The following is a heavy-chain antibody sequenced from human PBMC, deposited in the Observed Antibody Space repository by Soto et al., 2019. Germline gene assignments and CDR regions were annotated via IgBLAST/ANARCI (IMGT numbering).Heavy chain of an antibody. J-gene: IGHJ4*02. V-gene: IGHV4-59*01. D-gene: IGHD1-26*01. CDR1: GGSSSGYY. Sequence: QVQLLESGPGLVKPSETLSLTCTVSGGSSSGYYRSWIRQPPGKGLEWIGWIYYSGSTNYNPSLKSRVTISGDTSKNQFSLKLNSVTAADTAVYYCARVSGSYGATKTNFDHWGQGSLVTVSS. CDR2: IYYSGST. CDR3: ARVSGSYGATKTNFDH.